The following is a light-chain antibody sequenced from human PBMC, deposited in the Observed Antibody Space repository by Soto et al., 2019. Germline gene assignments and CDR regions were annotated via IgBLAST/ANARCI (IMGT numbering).Light chain of an antibody. Sequence: DIQMTQSPSTLSGPVGDRVTITCRASQSISSYLNWYQQKPGKAPKLLIYAASSLQSGVPSRFSGSGSGTDFTLTISRLQPEDFATYYCQQSYSTWTFGQGTKVDIK. CDR3: QQSYSTWT. V-gene: IGKV1-39*01. CDR2: AAS. CDR1: QSISSY. J-gene: IGKJ1*01.